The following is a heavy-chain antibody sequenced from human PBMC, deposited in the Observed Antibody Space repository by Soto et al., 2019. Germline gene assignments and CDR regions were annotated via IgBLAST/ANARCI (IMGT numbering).Heavy chain of an antibody. J-gene: IGHJ5*02. D-gene: IGHD3-16*01. V-gene: IGHV2-5*02. CDR3: AYSLVFRGAWCDT. Sequence: SGTTLVNPTQTHTLTCTFSAFSLTANGLGVAWFRQPPGKALEWLALIYWDGDVRYSPSLRSRITITKDTSKDQVFLTVTNLDPVDTGTYYCAYSLVFRGAWCDTWCQGMLVAGS. CDR2: IYWDGDV. CDR1: AFSLTANGLG.